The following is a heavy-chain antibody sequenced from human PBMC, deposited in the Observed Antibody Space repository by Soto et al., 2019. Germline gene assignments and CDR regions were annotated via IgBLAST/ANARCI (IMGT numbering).Heavy chain of an antibody. J-gene: IGHJ4*02. D-gene: IGHD2-8*01. CDR3: ARGTNGAFFVY. CDR1: GFTFSDYY. V-gene: IGHV3-11*01. Sequence: QVQLVESGGGLVKPGGSLRLSCAASGFTFSDYYMSWIRQPPGKGLEWVSYISSRRSTIFYADSVKGRFTISRDNVKNSLYLQMNGLRAEDTAVYYCARGTNGAFFVYWGQGILVTVSS. CDR2: ISSRRSTI.